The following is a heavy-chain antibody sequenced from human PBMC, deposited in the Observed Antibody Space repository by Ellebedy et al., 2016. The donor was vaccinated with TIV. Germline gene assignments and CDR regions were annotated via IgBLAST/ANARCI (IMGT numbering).Heavy chain of an antibody. CDR2: SYYRSTWIY. Sequence: MPSETLSLTCAISGDSVSNNGVTWNCITQSPSRGLEWLGMSYYRSTWIYNSAVSVKGRITINSNTTNNQLTQHLNSVTPEDTAVYYCATDPPYSYSCADVWGKGTTVTVSS. J-gene: IGHJ6*04. D-gene: IGHD4-11*01. CDR1: GDSVSNNGVT. CDR3: ATDPPYSYSCADV. V-gene: IGHV6-1*01.